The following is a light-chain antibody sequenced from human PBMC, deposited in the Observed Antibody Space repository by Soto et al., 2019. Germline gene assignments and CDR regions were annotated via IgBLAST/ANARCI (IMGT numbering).Light chain of an antibody. Sequence: DIQMIQSPSSLSASVGDRVTITCRASQSIHSYLNWYQQKPGKAPKLLIYAASSLQRGVPSRFSGSGSGTDFTLTISSLQPEDFATYYCQQYNSYTWTFGQGTKVDI. V-gene: IGKV1-39*01. J-gene: IGKJ1*01. CDR1: QSIHSY. CDR2: AAS. CDR3: QQYNSYTWT.